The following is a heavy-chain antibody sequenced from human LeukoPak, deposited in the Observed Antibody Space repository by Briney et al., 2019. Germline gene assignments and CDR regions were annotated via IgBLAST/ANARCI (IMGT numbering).Heavy chain of an antibody. D-gene: IGHD6-6*01. CDR2: IYYSGGT. J-gene: IGHJ3*02. CDR1: GGSISSYF. CDR3: AREVRDSSSSFDI. Sequence: SETLSLTCTVSGGSISSYFWTRVRQAPGKGLEWIGYIYYSGGTNYNPSLKSRVTISVDMSRNQISLNLSSVTPADTAVYYCAREVRDSSSSFDIWGQGTMVIVSS. V-gene: IGHV4-59*01.